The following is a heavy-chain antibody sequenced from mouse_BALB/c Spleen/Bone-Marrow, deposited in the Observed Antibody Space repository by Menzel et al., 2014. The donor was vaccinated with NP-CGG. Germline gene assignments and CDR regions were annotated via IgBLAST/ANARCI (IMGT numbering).Heavy chain of an antibody. V-gene: IGHV1-54*03. CDR3: ARGPTWYFDV. Sequence: VQLQQSGAELVRPGTSVKVSCKASGYAFTNYLIEWLKQRPGQGLELIGVINPGSGSTNYNEKLKGKATLTADKSSSTAYMQLSSLTSDDSAVYFCARGPTWYFDVWGAGTTVTVSS. D-gene: IGHD3-3*01. J-gene: IGHJ1*01. CDR1: GYAFTNYL. CDR2: INPGSGST.